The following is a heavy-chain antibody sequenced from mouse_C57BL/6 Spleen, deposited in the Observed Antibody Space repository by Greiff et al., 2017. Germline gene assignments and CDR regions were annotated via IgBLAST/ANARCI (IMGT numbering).Heavy chain of an antibody. V-gene: IGHV1-5*01. Sequence: EVQLQQSGTVLARPGASVKMSCKTSGYTFTSYWMHWVKQRPGQGLEWIGAIYPGNSDTSYNQKFKGKAKLTAVTSASTAYMELSSLTNEDSAVYYCTRGYYSNPWFAYWGQGTLVTVSA. D-gene: IGHD2-5*01. CDR1: GYTFTSYW. CDR2: IYPGNSDT. CDR3: TRGYYSNPWFAY. J-gene: IGHJ3*01.